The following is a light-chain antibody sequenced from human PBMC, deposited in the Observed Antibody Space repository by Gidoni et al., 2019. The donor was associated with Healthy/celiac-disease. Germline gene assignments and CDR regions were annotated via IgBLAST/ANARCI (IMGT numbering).Light chain of an antibody. Sequence: SALTPPASLSRSPAQSITISCTGTSSDVGGYHYVSWYQQHPGKAPKLMIYEVSNRPSGVANRFSGSKSGNTASLTISGRQAEDEADYYCSSYTSSSTFDVFGTGTKVTVL. J-gene: IGLJ1*01. CDR2: EVS. CDR1: SSDVGGYHY. CDR3: SSYTSSSTFDV. V-gene: IGLV2-14*01.